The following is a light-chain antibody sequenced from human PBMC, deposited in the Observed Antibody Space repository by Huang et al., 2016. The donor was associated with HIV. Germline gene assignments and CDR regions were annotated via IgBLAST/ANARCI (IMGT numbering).Light chain of an antibody. CDR1: QDISNY. CDR3: QQYHR. V-gene: IGKV1-33*01. J-gene: IGKJ4*01. CDR2: DAS. Sequence: DIQMTQSPSSLSASVGDRVTITCHASQDISNYLNWYQQKPGKAPELLIYDASNLETGVPSRFSGSGSGTDFTFTISSLQPEDIATYYCQQYHRFGGGTKVEIK.